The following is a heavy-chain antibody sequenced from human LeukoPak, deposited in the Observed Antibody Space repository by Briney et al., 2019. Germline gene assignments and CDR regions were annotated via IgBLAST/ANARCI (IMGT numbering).Heavy chain of an antibody. CDR1: GFTFSSYS. CDR3: ARQASSYVNRFDP. CDR2: IYYSGSS. V-gene: IGHV4-59*08. J-gene: IGHJ5*02. Sequence: GSLRLSCAASGFTFSSYSMNWIRQPPGKGLECIGYIYYSGSSNYNPSLKSRVTISVDTSKNQFSLKLSSVTAADTAVYYCARQASSYVNRFDPWGQGTLVTVSS. D-gene: IGHD5-18*01.